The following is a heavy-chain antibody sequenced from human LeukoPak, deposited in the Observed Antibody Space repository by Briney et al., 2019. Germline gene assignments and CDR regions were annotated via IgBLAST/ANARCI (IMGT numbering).Heavy chain of an antibody. V-gene: IGHV4-31*03. CDR3: ARSKQHRDGYLRVFQPYYYYGMDV. CDR2: IYYSGST. J-gene: IGHJ6*02. D-gene: IGHD5-24*01. Sequence: SETLSLTCTVSGGSISSGGYYWSWIRQHPGKGLEWIGYIYYSGSTYYNPSLKSRVTISVDTSKNQFSLKLSSVTAADTAVYYCARSKQHRDGYLRVFQPYYYYGMDVWGQGTTVTVSS. CDR1: GGSISSGGYY.